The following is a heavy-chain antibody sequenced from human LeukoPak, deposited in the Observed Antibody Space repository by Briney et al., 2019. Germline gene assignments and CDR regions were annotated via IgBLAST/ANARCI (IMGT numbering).Heavy chain of an antibody. CDR3: ARRGYCSSTSCYLGWFDP. J-gene: IGHJ5*02. Sequence: SETLSLTCAVSGYSIGSGYYWGWIRQPPGKGLEWIGSIYHSGSTYYNPSLKSRVTISVDTSKNQFSLKLSSVTAADTAVYYCARRGYCSSTSCYLGWFDPWGQGTLVTVSS. D-gene: IGHD2-2*01. CDR2: IYHSGST. CDR1: GYSIGSGYY. V-gene: IGHV4-38-2*01.